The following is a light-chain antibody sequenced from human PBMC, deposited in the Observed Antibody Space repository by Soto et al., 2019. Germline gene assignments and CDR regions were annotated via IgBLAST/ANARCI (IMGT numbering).Light chain of an antibody. CDR3: QQYNSWPRT. CDR1: QGVNTN. CDR2: GAS. J-gene: IGKJ1*01. Sequence: EIVMTQSHATLSVSPGERATLSCRASQGVNTNLAWYQQKPGQAPQLLIYGASTRATGVPARFNGSGSGTEFTLTITSLQSEDFATYSCQQYNSWPRTFGHGTKV. V-gene: IGKV3-15*01.